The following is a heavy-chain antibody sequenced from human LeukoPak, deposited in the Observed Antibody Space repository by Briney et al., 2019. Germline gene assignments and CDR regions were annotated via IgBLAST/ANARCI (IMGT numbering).Heavy chain of an antibody. CDR2: IYYSGST. V-gene: IGHV4-59*12. Sequence: SETLSLTCTVSGGSISSYYWSWIRQPPGEGLEWIGYIYYSGSTYYNPSLKSRVTISVDRSKNQFSLKLSSVTAADTAVYYCAREHWNDVWYFDYWGQGTLVTVSS. D-gene: IGHD1-1*01. J-gene: IGHJ4*02. CDR1: GGSISSYY. CDR3: AREHWNDVWYFDY.